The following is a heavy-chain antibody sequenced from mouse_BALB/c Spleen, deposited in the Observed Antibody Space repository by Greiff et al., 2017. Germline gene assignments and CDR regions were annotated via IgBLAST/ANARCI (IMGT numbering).Heavy chain of an antibody. Sequence: EVKLLESGPGLVKPSQSLSLTCTVTGYSITSDYAWNWIRQFPGNKLEWMGYISYSGSTSYNPSLKSRISITRDTSKNQFFLQLNSVTTEDTATYYCARGELITDVWGAGTTVTVSS. J-gene: IGHJ1*01. CDR1: GYSITSDYA. CDR3: ARGELITDV. V-gene: IGHV3-2*02. D-gene: IGHD1-1*01. CDR2: ISYSGST.